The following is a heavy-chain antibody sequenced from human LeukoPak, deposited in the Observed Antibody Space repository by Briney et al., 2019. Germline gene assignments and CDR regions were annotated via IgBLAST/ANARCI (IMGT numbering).Heavy chain of an antibody. CDR1: GGSISSSSYY. CDR3: ARLLWFGELSRWWFDP. D-gene: IGHD3-10*01. J-gene: IGHJ5*02. V-gene: IGHV4-39*07. Sequence: SETLSLTCTVSGGSISSSSYYWGWIRQPPGKGLEWIGSIYYSGSTYYNPSLKSRVAISVDTSKNQFSLKLSSVTAADTAVYYCARLLWFGELSRWWFDPWGQGTLVTVSS. CDR2: IYYSGST.